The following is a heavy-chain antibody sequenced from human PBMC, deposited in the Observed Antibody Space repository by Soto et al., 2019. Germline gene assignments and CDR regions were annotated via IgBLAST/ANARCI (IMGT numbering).Heavy chain of an antibody. J-gene: IGHJ4*02. CDR1: GFTFNRFG. V-gene: IGHV3-30*18. CDR3: VKAVDITVRGVPPSDY. Sequence: QVQLVESGGGVVQPGRSLRLSCAASGFTFNRFGMHWVRQAPGKGLEWVAVISYDGRNKYYADSVKGRFTISRDNSQDTLYLQMNSLRPEDTAVYYCVKAVDITVRGVPPSDYWGQGTLVTVSS. CDR2: ISYDGRNK. D-gene: IGHD3-10*01.